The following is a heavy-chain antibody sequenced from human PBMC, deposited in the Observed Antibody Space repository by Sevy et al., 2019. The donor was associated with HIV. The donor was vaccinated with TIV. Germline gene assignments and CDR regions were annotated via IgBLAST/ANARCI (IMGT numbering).Heavy chain of an antibody. CDR3: ARDGVMGSY. D-gene: IGHD3-16*01. CDR2: IKQDGSEK. V-gene: IGHV3-7*01. Sequence: GGSLRLSCAASGFTFSSYWMSWVRRAPGKGLEWVANIKQDGSEKNYVDSVKGRFTISRDNAKNSLYLQMNSLRADDTAVYYCARDGVMGSYWGQGTLVTVSS. CDR1: GFTFSSYW. J-gene: IGHJ4*02.